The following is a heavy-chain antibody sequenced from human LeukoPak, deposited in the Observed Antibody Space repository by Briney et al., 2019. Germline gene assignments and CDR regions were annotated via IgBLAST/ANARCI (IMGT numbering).Heavy chain of an antibody. J-gene: IGHJ4*02. D-gene: IGHD3-10*01. Sequence: GGSLRLSCATSGFNFGSYSMTWVRQAPGKGLDWVGRSKSKTDGGTTDYAAPVKGRFTISRDDSKNTLYLQMNSLKTEDTSVYYCTTAPYITMVRGAMGIDYWGQGTLVTVCS. CDR1: GFNFGSYS. CDR3: TTAPYITMVRGAMGIDY. V-gene: IGHV3-15*01. CDR2: SKSKTDGGTT.